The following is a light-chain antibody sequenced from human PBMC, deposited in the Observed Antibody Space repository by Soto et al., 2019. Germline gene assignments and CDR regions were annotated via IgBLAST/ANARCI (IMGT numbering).Light chain of an antibody. J-gene: IGLJ2*01. V-gene: IGLV2-8*01. Sequence: QSALTQPPSASGSPGQSVTISCTGTSSDVGAYNYVSWYQQHPGKAPKLIISEVSKRPSGVPDRFSGSKSGNTASLTVSGLQAEDEADYYCSSSAGSNNLIFGGGTKLTVL. CDR3: SSSAGSNNLI. CDR2: EVS. CDR1: SSDVGAYNY.